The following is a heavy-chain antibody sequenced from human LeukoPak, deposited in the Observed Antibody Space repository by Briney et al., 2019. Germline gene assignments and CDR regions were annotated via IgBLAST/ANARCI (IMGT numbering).Heavy chain of an antibody. CDR1: GYTFTRYG. Sequence: ASVKVSCKASGYTFTRYGIIGVRQAPGQGLEWMGWINPKSGGTNYAQNFHGRVTMTRETSISTAYKELSRLRSDDTAVYYCARVKNYYDSSGYLYYFDYWGQGTLVTVSS. V-gene: IGHV1-2*02. D-gene: IGHD3-22*01. CDR2: INPKSGGT. CDR3: ARVKNYYDSSGYLYYFDY. J-gene: IGHJ4*02.